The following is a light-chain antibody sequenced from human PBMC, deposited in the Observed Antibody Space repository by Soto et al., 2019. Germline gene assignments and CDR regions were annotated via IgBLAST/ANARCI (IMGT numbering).Light chain of an antibody. Sequence: ETVMTQSPATLSVSPGEGATLSCRASQSVSINLAWYQQKPGQAPRLLIYGASTRATGIPVRFSGSGSGTDFTLTISSLEPEDFAVYYCQQRNNWPQVTFGGGTKVDIK. J-gene: IGKJ4*01. CDR1: QSVSIN. CDR3: QQRNNWPQVT. V-gene: IGKV3-15*01. CDR2: GAS.